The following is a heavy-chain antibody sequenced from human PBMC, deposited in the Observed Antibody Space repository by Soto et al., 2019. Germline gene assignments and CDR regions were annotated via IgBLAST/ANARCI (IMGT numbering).Heavy chain of an antibody. J-gene: IGHJ4*02. CDR3: ARCADSIGWYAQSYFDY. V-gene: IGHV4-59*01. CDR2: IFYNGNT. Sequence: QVPLQESVPGMAKPSETLSLTCTVSGGSISSYYWSWIRQPPRKGLEWLGYIFYNGNTNYNPSLNRRVTISVDTSKNQFSLTLSSVTAADTAVYYCARCADSIGWYAQSYFDYWGQGTLVTVSS. CDR1: GGSISSYY. D-gene: IGHD6-19*01.